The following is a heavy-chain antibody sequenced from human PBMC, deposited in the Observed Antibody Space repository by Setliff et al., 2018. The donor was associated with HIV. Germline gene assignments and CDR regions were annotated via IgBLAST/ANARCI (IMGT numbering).Heavy chain of an antibody. CDR1: GGSITSGSYY. CDR2: IYTSGNT. D-gene: IGHD3-3*01. V-gene: IGHV4-61*09. CDR3: ARVRRDDFWTGPFVY. Sequence: TLSLTCTVSGGSITSGSYYWSWIRQPAGKGLECIGHIYTSGNTNYNPSLKSRVTISIDTSKNHFSLKLSSVTAADTAVYYCARVRRDDFWTGPFVYWGQGTLVTVSS. J-gene: IGHJ4*02.